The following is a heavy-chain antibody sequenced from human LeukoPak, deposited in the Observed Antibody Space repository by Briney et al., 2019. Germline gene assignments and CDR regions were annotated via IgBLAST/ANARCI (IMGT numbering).Heavy chain of an antibody. Sequence: HPGVSLTLPCAASGFTFSTYSMSWVRQAPGKGLEGVTYISTSSSTIYYADSVKGRFTISRDNAKNSLYLQLNSLRDEDRAVYCCARSGNYDYWGQGTLVTVSS. CDR1: GFTFSTYS. D-gene: IGHD1-1*01. V-gene: IGHV3-48*02. CDR2: ISTSSSTI. CDR3: ARSGNYDY. J-gene: IGHJ4*02.